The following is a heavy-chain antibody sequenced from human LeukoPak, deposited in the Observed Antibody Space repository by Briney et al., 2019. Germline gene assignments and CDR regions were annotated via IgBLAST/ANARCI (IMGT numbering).Heavy chain of an antibody. D-gene: IGHD6-13*01. CDR1: GFTVSSNY. CDR2: IYSGGST. Sequence: GGSLRLSCAASGFTVSSNYMSWVRQAPGKGLEWVSVIYSGGSTYYADSVKGRFTISRDNSKNTLYLQMNSLRAEDTAVYYCARERRHSSSWYPFDYWGQGTLVTVSS. J-gene: IGHJ4*02. CDR3: ARERRHSSSWYPFDY. V-gene: IGHV3-66*01.